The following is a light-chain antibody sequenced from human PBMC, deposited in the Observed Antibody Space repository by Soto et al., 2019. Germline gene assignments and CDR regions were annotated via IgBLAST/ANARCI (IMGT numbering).Light chain of an antibody. V-gene: IGKV3-15*01. CDR2: SAS. CDR1: QSASTT. J-gene: IGKJ1*01. CDR3: QQYKDWPTT. Sequence: EMVMTQSPATLSVSPGERATLSCRASQSASTTVAWYQQKSGQPPRLLIYSASTRAIGVPARFSGSGSGTDFTLTITSLQSEDFGVYYCQQYKDWPTTFGQGTKVDIK.